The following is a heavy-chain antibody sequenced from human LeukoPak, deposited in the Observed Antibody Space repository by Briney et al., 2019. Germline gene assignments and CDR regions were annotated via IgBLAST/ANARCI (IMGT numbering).Heavy chain of an antibody. D-gene: IGHD2-2*01. Sequence: SETLSLTCAVYGGSFSGYYWSWIRQPPGKGLEWIGEINHSGSTNYNPSLKSRVTISVDTSKNQFSLKLGSVTAADTAVYYCARVGPYCSSTSCYVTKAYYFDYWGQGTLVTVSS. V-gene: IGHV4-34*01. CDR3: ARVGPYCSSTSCYVTKAYYFDY. CDR2: INHSGST. J-gene: IGHJ4*02. CDR1: GGSFSGYY.